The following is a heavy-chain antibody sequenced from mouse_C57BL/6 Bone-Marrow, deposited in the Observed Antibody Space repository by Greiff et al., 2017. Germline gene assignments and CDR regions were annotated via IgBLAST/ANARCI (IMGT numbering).Heavy chain of an antibody. CDR1: GYTFTSYW. J-gene: IGHJ2*01. D-gene: IGHD2-5*01. CDR2: IHPNSGST. CDR3: ARSKSHSNYDY. V-gene: IGHV1-64*01. Sequence: VQLVESGAELVKPGASVKLSCKASGYTFTSYWMHWVKQRPGQGLEWIGMIHPNSGSTNYNEKFKTKATLTVDKSSSTAFMQLSSLTSEDSAFYYSARSKSHSNYDYWGQGTTLTVSS.